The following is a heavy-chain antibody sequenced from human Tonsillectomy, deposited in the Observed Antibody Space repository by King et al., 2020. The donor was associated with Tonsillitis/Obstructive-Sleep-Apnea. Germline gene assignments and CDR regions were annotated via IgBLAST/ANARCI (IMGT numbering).Heavy chain of an antibody. V-gene: IGHV4-59*08. CDR3: VRQRMWCGSTSCYTGWFDP. J-gene: IGHJ5*02. CDR2: IYNSGST. Sequence: QLQESGPGLVKPSETLSLTCTVSGGSISSYYWSWIRQPPGKGLEWIGYIYNSGSTNYNPSLKSRVTTTVDTSKNQFSLNLSSVPAADTAVYYCVRQRMWCGSTSCYTGWFDPWGQGTLVTVSS. CDR1: GGSISSYY. D-gene: IGHD2-2*02.